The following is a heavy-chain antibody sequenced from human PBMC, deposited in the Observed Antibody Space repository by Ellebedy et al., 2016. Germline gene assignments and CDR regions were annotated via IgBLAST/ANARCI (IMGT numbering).Heavy chain of an antibody. Sequence: GGSLRLSXAASGFTFSSYAMHWVRQAPGKGLEWVAVISYDGSNKYYADSVKGRFTISRDNSKNTLYLQMNSLRAEDTAVYYCARSVGGWYVGRFDPWGQGTLVTVSS. D-gene: IGHD6-19*01. CDR2: ISYDGSNK. J-gene: IGHJ5*02. CDR1: GFTFSSYA. V-gene: IGHV3-30-3*01. CDR3: ARSVGGWYVGRFDP.